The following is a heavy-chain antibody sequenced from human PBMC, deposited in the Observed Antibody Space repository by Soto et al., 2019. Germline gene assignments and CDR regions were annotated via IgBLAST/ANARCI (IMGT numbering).Heavy chain of an antibody. CDR1: GFTFSSYA. Sequence: GGSLRLSCAASGFTFSSYAMSWVRQAPGKGLEWVSAISGSGGSTYYADSVKGRFTISRDNSKNTLYLQMNSLRAEDTAVYYCAKGGKKRIAGAKGGFVRHPENWYFDLWGRGTLVTVSS. CDR2: ISGSGGST. D-gene: IGHD6-19*01. V-gene: IGHV3-23*01. CDR3: AKGGKKRIAGAKGGFVRHPENWYFDL. J-gene: IGHJ2*01.